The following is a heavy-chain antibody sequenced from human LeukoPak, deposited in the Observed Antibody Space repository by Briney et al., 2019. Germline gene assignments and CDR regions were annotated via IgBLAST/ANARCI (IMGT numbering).Heavy chain of an antibody. CDR2: IYSGGST. CDR1: GFTVSSNY. CDR3: ARDYYDSSGPYPGYFDY. J-gene: IGHJ4*02. D-gene: IGHD3-22*01. Sequence: PGGSLRLSCAASGFTVSSNYMSWVRQAPGKGLEWVSVIYSGGSTYYADSVRGRFTISRDNSKNTLYLQMNSLRAEDTAVYYCARDYYDSSGPYPGYFDYWGQGTLVTVSS. V-gene: IGHV3-66*01.